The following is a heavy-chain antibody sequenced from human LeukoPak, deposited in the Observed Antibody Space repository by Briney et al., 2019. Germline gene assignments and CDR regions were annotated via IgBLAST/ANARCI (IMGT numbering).Heavy chain of an antibody. CDR1: GFTFSSYS. Sequence: GGSLRLSCAASGFTFSSYSMNWVRQAPGRGLEWVSYISSSGTDKYYADSVRGRFTISRDNAKNSLYLQMNSLRAEDTAVYYCASSSGWYYWGQGALVTVSS. D-gene: IGHD6-19*01. J-gene: IGHJ4*02. V-gene: IGHV3-21*05. CDR2: ISSSGTDK. CDR3: ASSSGWYY.